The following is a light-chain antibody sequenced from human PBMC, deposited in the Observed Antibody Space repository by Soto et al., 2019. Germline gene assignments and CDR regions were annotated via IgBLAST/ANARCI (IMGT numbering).Light chain of an antibody. CDR1: SGHSIYA. CDR2: LNSDGSH. CDR3: QTWGTGPVV. J-gene: IGLJ2*01. Sequence: QLVLTQSPSASASLGASVKLTCTLSSGHSIYAIAWHQQQPEKGPRYLMKLNSDGSHSKGDGIPDRFSGSSSGAERYLTISSLQSGDEADYYCQTWGTGPVVFGGGTKLTVL. V-gene: IGLV4-69*01.